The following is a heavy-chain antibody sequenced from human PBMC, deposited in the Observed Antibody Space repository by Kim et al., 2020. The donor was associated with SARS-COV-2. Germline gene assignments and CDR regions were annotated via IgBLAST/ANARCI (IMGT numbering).Heavy chain of an antibody. V-gene: IGHV1-46*01. CDR2: INPSGGST. Sequence: ASVKVSCKASGYTFTSYYMHWVRQAPGQGLEWMGIINPSGGSTSYAQKFQGRVTMTRDTSTSTAYMELSSLRSEDTAVYYCAREAYYDSSGYYSQYYYYGMDVWGQGTTVTVSS. J-gene: IGHJ6*02. CDR1: GYTFTSYY. D-gene: IGHD3-22*01. CDR3: AREAYYDSSGYYSQYYYYGMDV.